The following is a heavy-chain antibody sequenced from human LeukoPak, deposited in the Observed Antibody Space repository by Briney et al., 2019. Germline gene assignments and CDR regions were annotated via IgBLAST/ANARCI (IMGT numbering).Heavy chain of an antibody. J-gene: IGHJ4*02. V-gene: IGHV3-21*01. CDR3: ARGENNYGYYYFDY. Sequence: PGGSLRLSCAASGFTFSSYSMNWVRQAPGKGLEWVSSISSSSSYIYYADSVKGRFTISRDNAKNSLYLQMNSLRAEDTAVYYCARGENNYGYYYFDYWRQGTLVTVSS. D-gene: IGHD4-17*01. CDR2: ISSSSSYI. CDR1: GFTFSSYS.